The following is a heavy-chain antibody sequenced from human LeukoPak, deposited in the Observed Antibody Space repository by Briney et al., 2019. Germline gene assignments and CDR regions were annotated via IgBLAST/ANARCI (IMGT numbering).Heavy chain of an antibody. CDR2: IRYDGSNK. D-gene: IGHD3-10*01. CDR3: AKSVPAIRGEIVY. CDR1: GFTFSSYG. Sequence: GGSLRLSCAASGFTFSSYGMHWVRQAPGKGLDWLAFIRYDGSNKNYVDSVKGRFTISRDNSKNTLYLQMNSLRAEDTAVYYCAKSVPAIRGEIVYWGQGTLVTVSS. V-gene: IGHV3-30*02. J-gene: IGHJ4*02.